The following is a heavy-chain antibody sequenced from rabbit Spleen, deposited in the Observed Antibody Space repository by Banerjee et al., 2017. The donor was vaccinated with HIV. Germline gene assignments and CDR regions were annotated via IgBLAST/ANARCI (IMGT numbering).Heavy chain of an antibody. Sequence: QSLEESGGGLVKPGASLTLTCKASGFSFNSGYDMCWVRQAPGKGLEWIACIGAGSSGSTYSATWAKGRFTISKTSSTTVTLQMTSLTAADTATYFCARDTGTSFSTYGMDLWGPGTL. V-gene: IGHV1S40*01. D-gene: IGHD8-1*01. CDR2: IGAGSSGST. J-gene: IGHJ6*01. CDR3: ARDTGTSFSTYGMDL. CDR1: GFSFNSGYD.